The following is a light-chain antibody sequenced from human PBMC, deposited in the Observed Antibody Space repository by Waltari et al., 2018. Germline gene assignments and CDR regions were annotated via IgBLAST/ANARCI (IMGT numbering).Light chain of an antibody. CDR1: QNLLYNSDSKKY. J-gene: IGKJ2*01. CDR3: QQCYSTPYT. CDR2: WAS. Sequence: DIVMTQSPDSLAVPLGERGTINCRSRQNLLYNSDSKKYLAWFQQKPGQPPKLLIYWASTRESGVPDRFSGSGSGTEFTLTISSLQAADVAVYYCQQCYSTPYTFGQGTKLEIK. V-gene: IGKV4-1*01.